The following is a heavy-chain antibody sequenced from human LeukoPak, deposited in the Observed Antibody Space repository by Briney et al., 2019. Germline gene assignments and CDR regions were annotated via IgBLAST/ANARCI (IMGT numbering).Heavy chain of an antibody. Sequence: SETLSLTCTVSGGSIGNYYWTWIRQPPGKGLEWIGYIYYSGSTYYNPSLKSRVTISVDTSKNQFSLKLSSVTAADTAVYYCARADCSSTSCYNWDLGSRFDPWGQGTLVTVSS. D-gene: IGHD2-2*02. CDR3: ARADCSSTSCYNWDLGSRFDP. J-gene: IGHJ5*02. CDR1: GGSIGNYY. V-gene: IGHV4-30-4*08. CDR2: IYYSGST.